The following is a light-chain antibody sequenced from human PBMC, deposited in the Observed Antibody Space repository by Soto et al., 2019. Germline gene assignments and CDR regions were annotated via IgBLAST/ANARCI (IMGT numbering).Light chain of an antibody. V-gene: IGLV2-8*01. CDR1: SSDVGGYNY. CDR2: EVS. CDR3: SSYVGSNNYV. J-gene: IGLJ1*01. Sequence: QSALTQPPSPSGSPGQSVTISCTGTSSDVGGYNYVSWYQQHPGKAPKLMIYEVSKRPSGVPERFSGSKSGNTASLTVSGRQAEDEADYYCSSYVGSNNYVLGTGTKVTV.